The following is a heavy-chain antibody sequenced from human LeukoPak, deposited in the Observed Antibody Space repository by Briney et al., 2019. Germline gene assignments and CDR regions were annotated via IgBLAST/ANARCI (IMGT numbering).Heavy chain of an antibody. Sequence: GASVKVSCKASGGTFSSYAISWVRQAPGQGLEWMGGIIPIFGTANYAQKFQGRVTITTDESTSTAYMELSSLRSEDTAVYYCATTARITVTTSNPFDYWGQGTLVTVSS. CDR3: ATTARITVTTSNPFDY. CDR1: GGTFSSYA. CDR2: IIPIFGTA. D-gene: IGHD4-11*01. J-gene: IGHJ4*02. V-gene: IGHV1-69*05.